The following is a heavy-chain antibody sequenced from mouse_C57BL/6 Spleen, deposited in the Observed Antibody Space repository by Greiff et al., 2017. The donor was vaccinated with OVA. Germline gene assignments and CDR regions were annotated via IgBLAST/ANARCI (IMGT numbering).Heavy chain of an antibody. V-gene: IGHV10-1*01. D-gene: IGHD2-3*01. CDR1: GFSFNTYA. Sequence: EVHLVESGGGLVQPKGSLKLSCAASGFSFNTYAMNWVRQAPGKGLEWVARIRSKSNNYATYYADSVKDRFTISRDDSESMLYLQMNNLKTEDTAMYYCVRQAYDCYFPAWFAYWGQGTLVTVSA. J-gene: IGHJ3*01. CDR3: VRQAYDCYFPAWFAY. CDR2: IRSKSNNYAT.